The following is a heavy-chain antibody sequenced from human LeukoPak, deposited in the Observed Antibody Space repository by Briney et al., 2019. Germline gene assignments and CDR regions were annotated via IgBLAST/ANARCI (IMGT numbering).Heavy chain of an antibody. J-gene: IGHJ4*02. CDR2: IYYSGST. V-gene: IGHV4-39*02. CDR3: ARDSMFASNWFY. CDR1: GGSISSSSYY. D-gene: IGHD6-13*01. Sequence: SETLSLTCTVSGGSISSSSYYWGWIRQPPGKGLEWIGSIYYSGSTYYNPSLKSRVTISVDTSKNQFSLKLRSVTAADTALYFCARDSMFASNWFYWGQGALVTVSS.